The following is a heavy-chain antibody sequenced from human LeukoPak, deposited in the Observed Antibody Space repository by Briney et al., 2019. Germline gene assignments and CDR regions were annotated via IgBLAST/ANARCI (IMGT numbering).Heavy chain of an antibody. Sequence: SVKVSCKASGGTFSSYAISWVRQAPGQGLEWMGGIIPIFGTANYAQKFQGRVTITADESTSTAYMELSSLRSEDTAAYYCALQSIAARRADYWGQGTLVTVSS. J-gene: IGHJ4*02. CDR3: ALQSIAARRADY. V-gene: IGHV1-69*13. CDR1: GGTFSSYA. D-gene: IGHD6-6*01. CDR2: IIPIFGTA.